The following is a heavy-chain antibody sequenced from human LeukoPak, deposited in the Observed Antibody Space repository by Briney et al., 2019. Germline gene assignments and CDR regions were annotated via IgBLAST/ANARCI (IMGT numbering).Heavy chain of an antibody. V-gene: IGHV1-18*01. CDR2: ISTNNADT. Sequence: ASVKVSCKASGYTFTSYGINWVRQAPGQGLEWMGWISTNNADTDYAQKFQGRVTLTAEISTSTAYMELRSLRSDDTAIYYCARDPGQYYDILTGHYTPYYFDYWGQGTLVTVSS. J-gene: IGHJ4*02. D-gene: IGHD3-9*01. CDR3: ARDPGQYYDILTGHYTPYYFDY. CDR1: GYTFTSYG.